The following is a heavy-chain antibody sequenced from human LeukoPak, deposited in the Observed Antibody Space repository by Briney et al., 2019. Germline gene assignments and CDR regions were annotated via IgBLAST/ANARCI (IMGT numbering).Heavy chain of an antibody. J-gene: IGHJ6*03. CDR3: AKGGYSGYDSPPSYYYYMDV. CDR2: ISGSGGST. D-gene: IGHD5-12*01. Sequence: GGSLRLSCAAPGFTFSSYGMSWVRQAPGKGLEWVSAISGSGGSTYYADSVKGRFTISRDNSKNTLYLQMNSLRAEDTAVYCCAKGGYSGYDSPPSYYYYMDVWGKGTTVTISS. V-gene: IGHV3-23*01. CDR1: GFTFSSYG.